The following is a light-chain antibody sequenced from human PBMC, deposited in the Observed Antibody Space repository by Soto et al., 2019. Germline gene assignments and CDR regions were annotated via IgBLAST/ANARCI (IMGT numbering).Light chain of an antibody. CDR3: QQYVTSSPRT. Sequence: EIVLTQSPGPLSLAPGERATLSCRASHPISSSYLAWYQQKPGQAPRLLMYGISRRATDIPDRFSGSGSGTDFTLTITRLEPEDFAVYYCQQYVTSSPRTFGQGTKVEIK. J-gene: IGKJ1*01. V-gene: IGKV3-20*01. CDR1: HPISSSY. CDR2: GIS.